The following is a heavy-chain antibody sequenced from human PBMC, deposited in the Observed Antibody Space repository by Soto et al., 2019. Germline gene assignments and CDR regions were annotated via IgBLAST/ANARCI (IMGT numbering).Heavy chain of an antibody. CDR2: TYHRSKWYN. J-gene: IGHJ4*02. Sequence: SQTLSLTCAISGDRVSSNCAAWNWIRQSPSRGLEWLGRTYHRSKWYNDYAVSVKSRITINPDTSKNQFSLQLNSVTPEDTAVYFCARLRDYYDSSGYFSEALDFWGQGTLVTVSS. V-gene: IGHV6-1*01. CDR3: ARLRDYYDSSGYFSEALDF. D-gene: IGHD3-22*01. CDR1: GDRVSSNCAA.